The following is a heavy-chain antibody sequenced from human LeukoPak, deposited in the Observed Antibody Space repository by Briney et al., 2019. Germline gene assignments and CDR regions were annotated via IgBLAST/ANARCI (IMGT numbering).Heavy chain of an antibody. V-gene: IGHV4-38-2*02. CDR2: IYHSGST. CDR1: GYSISSGYY. J-gene: IGHJ4*02. D-gene: IGHD3-3*01. Sequence: SSETLSLTCTVSGYSISSGYYWGWIRQPPGKGLEWIGSIYHSGSTYYNPSLKSRVTISVDTSKNQFSLKLSSVTAADTAVYYCARLQDYDFWSGYPMGGFDYWGQGTLVTVSS. CDR3: ARLQDYDFWSGYPMGGFDY.